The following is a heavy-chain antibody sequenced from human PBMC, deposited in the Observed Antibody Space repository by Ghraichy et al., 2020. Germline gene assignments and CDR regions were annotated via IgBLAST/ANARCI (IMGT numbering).Heavy chain of an antibody. CDR3: ARRINQNIAVAGPYSYYYGMDV. J-gene: IGHJ6*02. CDR2: IYPGDSDT. CDR1: GYSFTSYW. Sequence: GESLNISCKGSGYSFTSYWIGWVRQMPGKGLEWMGIIYPGDSDTRYSPSFQGQVTISADKSISTAYLQWSSLKASDTAMYYCARRINQNIAVAGPYSYYYGMDVWGQGTTVTVSS. D-gene: IGHD6-19*01. V-gene: IGHV5-51*01.